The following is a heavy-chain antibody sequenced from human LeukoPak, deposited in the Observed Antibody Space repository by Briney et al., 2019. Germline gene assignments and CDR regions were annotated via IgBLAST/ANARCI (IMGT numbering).Heavy chain of an antibody. D-gene: IGHD1-26*01. CDR1: GYTFTDYY. CDR3: ARDLAMYSPDIDY. Sequence: GASVTVSCKASGYTFTDYYLHWVRQAPGHELEWMGWINPKTGVTNYAQNFQGRVTMTRDTSISTAYMEVSRLRSDDTAVFYCARDLAMYSPDIDYWGQGTLVTVSS. V-gene: IGHV1-2*02. CDR2: INPKTGVT. J-gene: IGHJ4*01.